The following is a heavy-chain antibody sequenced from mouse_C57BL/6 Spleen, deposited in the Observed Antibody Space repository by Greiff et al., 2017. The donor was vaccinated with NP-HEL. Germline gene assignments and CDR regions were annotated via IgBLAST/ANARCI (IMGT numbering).Heavy chain of an antibody. Sequence: QVQLQQSGAELVKPGASVKLSCKASGYTFTEYTIHWVKQRPGQGLEWIGSIYPGSGCTKYNEKFKDKDTLSADKSSSTVYMELSRVTSEDSAVYYWERHEDGGTMVTTNYAMDYWGQGTSVTVSS. CDR3: ERHEDGGTMVTTNYAMDY. D-gene: IGHD2-2*01. CDR2: IYPGSGCT. J-gene: IGHJ4*01. V-gene: IGHV1-62-2*01. CDR1: GYTFTEYT.